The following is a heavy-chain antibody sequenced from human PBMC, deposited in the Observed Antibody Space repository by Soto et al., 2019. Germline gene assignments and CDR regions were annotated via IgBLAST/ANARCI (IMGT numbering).Heavy chain of an antibody. V-gene: IGHV4-39*01. CDR3: ARQNRVGYSSSLSAFDI. CDR2: IYYSGST. Sequence: PSETLSLTCTVSGCSISSSSYYWGWIRQPPGKGLEWVGSIYYSGSTCYNPSLKSRLTISVDTSQNQLSLKLSSVTAADTAVYYCARQNRVGYSSSLSAFDIWGKGTMVTVSS. J-gene: IGHJ3*02. D-gene: IGHD6-13*01. CDR1: GCSISSSSYY.